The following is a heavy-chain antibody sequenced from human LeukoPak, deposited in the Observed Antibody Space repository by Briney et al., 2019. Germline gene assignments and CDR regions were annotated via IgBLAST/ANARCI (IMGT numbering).Heavy chain of an antibody. CDR1: GGTFSNYA. CDR2: ITPIFATP. V-gene: IGHV1-69*01. Sequence: SVKVSCKASGGTFSNYAISWVRQAPGRGLEWMGGITPIFATPSYAQKFQGRVTITADESTSTAYMELSGLRSEDTAVYYCARWAGYCRITNCYSAFDXXGQGXXXTV. D-gene: IGHD2-2*02. J-gene: IGHJ4*02. CDR3: ARWAGYCRITNCYSAFDX.